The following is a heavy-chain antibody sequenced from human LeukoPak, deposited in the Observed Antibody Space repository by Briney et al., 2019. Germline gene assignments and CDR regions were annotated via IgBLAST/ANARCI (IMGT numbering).Heavy chain of an antibody. D-gene: IGHD3-22*01. CDR2: IYHSGST. CDR1: GYSISSGYY. CDR3: ARERDSGYYEGGWFDP. Sequence: SETLSLTCTVSGYSISSGYYWGWIRQPPGKGLEWIGSIYHSGSTYYNPSLKSRVTISVDTSKNQFSLKLSSVTAADTAVYYCARERDSGYYEGGWFDPWGQGTLVTVSS. J-gene: IGHJ5*02. V-gene: IGHV4-38-2*02.